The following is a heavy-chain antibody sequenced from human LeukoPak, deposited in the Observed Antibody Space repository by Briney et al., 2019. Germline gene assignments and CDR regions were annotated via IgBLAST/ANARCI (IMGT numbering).Heavy chain of an antibody. V-gene: IGHV1-46*01. CDR2: ISPSGGST. J-gene: IGHJ4*02. D-gene: IGHD3-22*01. CDR1: GYTFTSNY. CDR3: ARGGYYDSSGYYYMGLGFDY. Sequence: GASVKVSCKTFGYTFTSNYMHWVRQAPGQRPEWMGVISPSGGSTTYAQKFQGRVTLTRDMSTSTVYMELSSLRSEDTAVYYCARGGYYDSSGYYYMGLGFDYWGQGTLVTVSS.